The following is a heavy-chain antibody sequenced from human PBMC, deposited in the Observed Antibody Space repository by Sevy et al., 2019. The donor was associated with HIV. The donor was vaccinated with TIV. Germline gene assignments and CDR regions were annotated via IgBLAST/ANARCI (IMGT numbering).Heavy chain of an antibody. D-gene: IGHD3-9*01. V-gene: IGHV3-30*18. Sequence: GGSLRLSCIGSGFSFSYYGIHWVRQSPGKGLDWVALISHDGINEYYADSVKGRFTISRDNSKNTVYLEMNSLRAEDTAVYYCAKDFTGYNGMDVWGQGTKVTVSS. CDR1: GFSFSYYG. CDR3: AKDFTGYNGMDV. J-gene: IGHJ6*02. CDR2: ISHDGINE.